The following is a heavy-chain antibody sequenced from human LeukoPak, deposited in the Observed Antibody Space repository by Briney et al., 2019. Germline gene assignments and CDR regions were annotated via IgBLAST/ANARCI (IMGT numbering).Heavy chain of an antibody. J-gene: IGHJ4*02. CDR3: ARRTTVTIPFGY. Sequence: SQTLSLTCAVSGGSISSGGYYWSWIRQPPGKGLEWSGEINHSGSTNYNPSLKSRVTISVDKSKNQFSLKLSSVTAADTAVYYCARRTTVTIPFGYWGQGTLVTVSS. CDR1: GGSISSGGYY. CDR2: INHSGST. V-gene: IGHV4-30-2*01. D-gene: IGHD4-11*01.